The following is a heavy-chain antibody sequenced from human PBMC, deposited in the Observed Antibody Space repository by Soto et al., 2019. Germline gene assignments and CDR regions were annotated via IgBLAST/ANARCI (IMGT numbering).Heavy chain of an antibody. CDR2: MNPNSGNT. J-gene: IGHJ6*02. V-gene: IGHV1-8*01. Sequence: QVQLVQSGAEVKKPGASVKVSCKASGYTFTSYDINWVRQATGQGLEWMGWMNPNSGNTGYAQKFQGRVTMTRNTSISTAYMELSSLRFEDTAVYYCARRIRYHGGMDVWGQGTTVTVSS. CDR3: ARRIRYHGGMDV. CDR1: GYTFTSYD. D-gene: IGHD3-9*01.